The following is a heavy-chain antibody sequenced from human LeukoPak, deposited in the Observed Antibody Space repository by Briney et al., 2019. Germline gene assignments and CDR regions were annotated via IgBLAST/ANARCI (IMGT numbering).Heavy chain of an antibody. CDR2: IYYSGST. CDR3: AKALGPDAFDI. Sequence: SETLSLTCTGSGGSISSYYWSWIRQPPGKGLEWIGYIYYSGSTNYNPSLKSRVTISVDTSKNQFPLKLSSVTAADTAVYYCAKALGPDAFDIWGQGTMVTVSS. V-gene: IGHV4-59*01. CDR1: GGSISSYY. J-gene: IGHJ3*02.